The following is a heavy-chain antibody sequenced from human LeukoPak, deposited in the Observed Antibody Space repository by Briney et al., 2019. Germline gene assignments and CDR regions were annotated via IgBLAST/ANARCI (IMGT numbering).Heavy chain of an antibody. Sequence: PGGSLRLSCAASGFTFSSYGMHWVRQAPGKGLEWVAVISYDGSNKYYADSVKGRFTISRDNSKNTLYLQMNSLRAEDTAVYYCAKSLRGTIFGVVTLGTYYMDVWGKGTTVTVSS. CDR2: ISYDGSNK. V-gene: IGHV3-30*18. CDR3: AKSLRGTIFGVVTLGTYYMDV. J-gene: IGHJ6*03. D-gene: IGHD3-3*01. CDR1: GFTFSSYG.